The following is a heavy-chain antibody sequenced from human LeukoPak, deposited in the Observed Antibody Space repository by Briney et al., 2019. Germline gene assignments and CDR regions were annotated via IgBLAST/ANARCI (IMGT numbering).Heavy chain of an antibody. V-gene: IGHV3-33*01. D-gene: IGHD3-10*01. CDR3: AGEIFGSGSYPDF. CDR1: GFAFNTYA. J-gene: IGHJ4*02. Sequence: GGSLRLSCAASGFAFNTYAMHWVRQAPGQGLEWVALIWHDGSHKFYSNSVRGQFTISRDNSKNTVSLQMNNLRPEDTAVYYCAGEIFGSGSYPDFWGQGTLVTVSS. CDR2: IWHDGSHK.